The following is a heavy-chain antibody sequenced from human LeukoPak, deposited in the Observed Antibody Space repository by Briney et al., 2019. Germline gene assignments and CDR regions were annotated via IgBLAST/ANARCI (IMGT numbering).Heavy chain of an antibody. D-gene: IGHD2-2*02. J-gene: IGHJ6*02. CDR3: VKDRPCDTCLPMDA. CDR2: LGRPGEYK. V-gene: IGHV3-23*01. CDR1: GLTFSGYS. Sequence: GGSLRLSCAASGLTFSGYSMSWVRQAPGKGLEGVAGLGRPGEYKYYAASVKGRFTISRDKSKDTVSLQMNSLRAEDSAIYYCVKDRPCDTCLPMDAWGQGTTVTVSS.